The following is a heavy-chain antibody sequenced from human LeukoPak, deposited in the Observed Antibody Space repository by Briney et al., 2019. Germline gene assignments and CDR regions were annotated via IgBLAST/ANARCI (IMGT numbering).Heavy chain of an antibody. CDR3: AREYSSGWPVDNWFDP. Sequence: ASVKVSCKASGYTFTSYYMHWVRQAPGQGLEWMGIINPSGGSTSYAQKFQGRVTMTRDTSTSTVYMELSSLGSEDTAVYYCAREYSSGWPVDNWFDPWGQGTLVTVSS. D-gene: IGHD6-19*01. V-gene: IGHV1-46*01. J-gene: IGHJ5*02. CDR2: INPSGGST. CDR1: GYTFTSYY.